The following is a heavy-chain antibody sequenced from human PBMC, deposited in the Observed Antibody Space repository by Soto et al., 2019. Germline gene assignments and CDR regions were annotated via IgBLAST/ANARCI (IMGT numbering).Heavy chain of an antibody. V-gene: IGHV4-59*08. CDR1: GGSISSYY. J-gene: IGHJ5*02. Sequence: SETLSLTCTVSGGSISSYYWSWIRQPPGKGLEWIGYIYYSGSTNYNTSLKSRVTISVDTSKNQFFLKLSAGTAAATAVYYCARLYGSGSYYNGRWFDPWGQGTLVTVSS. CDR3: ARLYGSGSYYNGRWFDP. D-gene: IGHD3-10*01. CDR2: IYYSGST.